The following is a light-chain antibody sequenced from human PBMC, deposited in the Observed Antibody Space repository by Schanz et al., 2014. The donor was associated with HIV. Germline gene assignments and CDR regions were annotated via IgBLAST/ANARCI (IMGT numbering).Light chain of an antibody. Sequence: EIVLTQSPATLSLSPGERATLSCRASQSVTSDLAWYQQKPGQAPRLLIYGASTRATGIPGRFSGSGSGTEFTLTISSLQSEDFAVYYCQQYDSWPTFGQGTKVEIK. V-gene: IGKV3-15*01. CDR1: QSVTSD. CDR3: QQYDSWPT. J-gene: IGKJ1*01. CDR2: GAS.